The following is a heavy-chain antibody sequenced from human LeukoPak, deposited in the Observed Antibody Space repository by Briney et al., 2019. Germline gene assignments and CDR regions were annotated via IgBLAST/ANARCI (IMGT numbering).Heavy chain of an antibody. CDR2: IIPIFGTA. J-gene: IGHJ6*02. D-gene: IGHD5-12*01. V-gene: IGHV1-69*13. CDR1: GGTFSSYA. CDR3: ARDIGDIVAYYAFYGTDV. Sequence: SVKVSCKASGGTFSSYAISWVRQAPGQGLEWMGGIIPIFGTANYAQKFQGRVTITADESTSTAYMELSSLRSEDTAVYYCARDIGDIVAYYAFYGTDVWGQGTTVTVSS.